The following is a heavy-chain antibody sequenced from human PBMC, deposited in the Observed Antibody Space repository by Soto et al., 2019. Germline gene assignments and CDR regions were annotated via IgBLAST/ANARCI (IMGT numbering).Heavy chain of an antibody. CDR3: ALITIVRGVVKIDD. CDR2: FHNRRSWST. Sequence: PETLSHTCSVSRGFISGNFRSWIILPLRQALEWIGYFHNRRSWSTNYNPSLKSRVTISVDTPQNQFSLMPSSVTAEDTAVYFCALITIVRGVVKIDDQGQVTLVTVS. CDR1: RGFISGNF. D-gene: IGHD3-10*01. V-gene: IGHV4-4*09. J-gene: IGHJ4*01.